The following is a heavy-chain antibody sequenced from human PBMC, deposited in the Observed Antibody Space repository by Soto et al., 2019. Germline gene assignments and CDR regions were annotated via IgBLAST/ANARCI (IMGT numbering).Heavy chain of an antibody. V-gene: IGHV1-69*01. D-gene: IGHD1-26*01. Sequence: SSVKVSCKASGGTFSSYAISWGLQAPGQGLEWMGGIIPIFGTANYAQKFQGRVTITADESTSTAYMELSSLRSEDTAVYYCARDSGYSGSYYYYYGMDVWGQGTKVTVYS. CDR3: ARDSGYSGSYYYYYGMDV. CDR2: IIPIFGTA. CDR1: GGTFSSYA. J-gene: IGHJ6*02.